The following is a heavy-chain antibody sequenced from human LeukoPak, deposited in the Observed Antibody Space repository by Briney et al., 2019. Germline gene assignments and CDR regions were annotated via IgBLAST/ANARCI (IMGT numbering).Heavy chain of an antibody. CDR1: GFTFSSYG. CDR2: ISYDVSKK. CDR3: ANNWNYDY. Sequence: GGSLRLSCAASGFTFSSYGIHWVRQAPGKGLEWVAGISYDVSKKYYTDSVKGRFTISRDNSKNTVFLQMNSLSAGDTAVYYCANNWNYDYWGQGTLVTVSS. D-gene: IGHD1-7*01. J-gene: IGHJ4*02. V-gene: IGHV3-30*18.